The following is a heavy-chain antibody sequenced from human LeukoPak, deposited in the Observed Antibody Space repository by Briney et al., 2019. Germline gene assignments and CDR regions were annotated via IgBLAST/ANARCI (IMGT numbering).Heavy chain of an antibody. Sequence: SETLSLTCTVSGGSISSYYWSWIRQPPGKGLEGIGYIYYSGSTNYNPSLKSRVTISVDTSKNQFSLKLSSVTAADTAVYYCARGYYYDSRFDPWGQGTLVTVSS. V-gene: IGHV4-59*01. J-gene: IGHJ5*02. CDR1: GGSISSYY. D-gene: IGHD3-22*01. CDR3: ARGYYYDSRFDP. CDR2: IYYSGST.